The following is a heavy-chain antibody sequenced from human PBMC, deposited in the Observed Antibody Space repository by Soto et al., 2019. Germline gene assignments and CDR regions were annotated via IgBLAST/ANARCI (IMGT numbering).Heavy chain of an antibody. J-gene: IGHJ6*02. CDR2: VYYNGGS. CDR3: ARQGIGNLHGLVDV. V-gene: IGHV4-59*08. D-gene: IGHD3-10*01. CDR1: GGSIDGYN. Sequence: QVQLQESGPGLVKPSETLSLTCTVSGGSIDGYNCAWIRQPPGKALEWVGYVYYNGGSSYNPSLKSRLTLSMDTSKRQFSLQLRSVTAADTAVYYCARQGIGNLHGLVDVWGRGTTVTVSS.